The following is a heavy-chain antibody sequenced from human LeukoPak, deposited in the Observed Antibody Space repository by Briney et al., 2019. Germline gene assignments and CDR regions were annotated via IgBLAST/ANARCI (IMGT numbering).Heavy chain of an antibody. Sequence: SQTLSLTCTVSGGSISSGDYYWSWICQPPGKGLEWIGYIYYSGSTYYNPSLKSRVTISVDTSKNQFSLKLSSVTAADTAVYYCASVHSHFGVVGAFDIWGQGTMVTVSS. CDR1: GGSISSGDYY. J-gene: IGHJ3*02. CDR3: ASVHSHFGVVGAFDI. D-gene: IGHD3-3*01. CDR2: IYYSGST. V-gene: IGHV4-30-4*08.